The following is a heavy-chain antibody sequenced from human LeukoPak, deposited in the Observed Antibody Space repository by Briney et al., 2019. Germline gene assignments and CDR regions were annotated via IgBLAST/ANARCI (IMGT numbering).Heavy chain of an antibody. V-gene: IGHV1-2*02. J-gene: IGHJ4*02. CDR1: GYSFTGYY. CDR2: IDLVSGAT. Sequence: ASVKVSCKASGYSFTGYYIHWVRQAPGQGLEWMGWIDLVSGATKYAQMFQGRVTMTRDTSISTAYMDLSWLRSDDTAVYYCAREEWLQYYFDYWGQGTLVTVSS. D-gene: IGHD5-24*01. CDR3: AREEWLQYYFDY.